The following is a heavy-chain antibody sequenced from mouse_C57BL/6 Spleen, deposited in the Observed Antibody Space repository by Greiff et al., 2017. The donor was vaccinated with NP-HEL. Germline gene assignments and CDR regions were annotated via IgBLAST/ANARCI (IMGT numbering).Heavy chain of an antibody. CDR3: ASYDYPWFAY. Sequence: QVTLNVSGPGILQSSQTLSLPCSFSGFSLSTSGMGVSWIRQPSGKGLEWLAHIYLDDDTRYNPSLKSRLTISKDTSRNQVFLKITSVDTADTATYYCASYDYPWFAYWGQGTLVTVSA. CDR2: IYLDDDT. D-gene: IGHD2-4*01. J-gene: IGHJ3*01. CDR1: GFSLSTSGMG. V-gene: IGHV8-12*01.